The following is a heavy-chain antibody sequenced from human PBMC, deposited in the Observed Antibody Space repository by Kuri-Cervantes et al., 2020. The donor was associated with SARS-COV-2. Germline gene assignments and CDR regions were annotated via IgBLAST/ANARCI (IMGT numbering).Heavy chain of an antibody. CDR1: GITVSTNY. D-gene: IGHD6-6*01. V-gene: IGHV3-53*01. J-gene: IGHJ4*02. CDR2: MYSGRST. CDR3: TRGSIAGRRGIFDF. Sequence: GGSLRLSCAASGITVSTNYMNWVRQAPGKGLEWLSVMYSGRSTYYADSVKGRFTISRDTSKNTVYLQMNSLRGDDTAVYYCTRGSIAGRRGIFDFWGQGTVVPSPQ.